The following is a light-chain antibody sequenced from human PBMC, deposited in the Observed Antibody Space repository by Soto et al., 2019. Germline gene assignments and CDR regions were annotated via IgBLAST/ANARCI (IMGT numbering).Light chain of an antibody. J-gene: IGKJ4*01. Sequence: EIVVTQSPATLSVSPGERATLSCRASQSVGNNFAWYQQKPGQAPRLLIFATSIRATGVPARFSGSGSGTEFTLTISILQSEDFGVYYCQQYGDWPLTFGGGAKVEIE. CDR1: QSVGNN. CDR3: QQYGDWPLT. CDR2: ATS. V-gene: IGKV3D-15*03.